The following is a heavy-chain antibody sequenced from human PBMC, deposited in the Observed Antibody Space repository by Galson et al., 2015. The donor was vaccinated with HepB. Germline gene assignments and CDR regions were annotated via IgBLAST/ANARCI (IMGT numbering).Heavy chain of an antibody. Sequence: SVKVSCKASGYTFTSYAMHWVRQAPGQGLEWMGGIIPIFGTANYAQKFQGRVTITADESTSTAYMELSSLRSEDTAVCYCARGGATFDYWGQGTLVTVSS. CDR3: ARGGATFDY. V-gene: IGHV1-69*13. J-gene: IGHJ4*02. CDR2: IIPIFGTA. D-gene: IGHD1-26*01. CDR1: GYTFTSYA.